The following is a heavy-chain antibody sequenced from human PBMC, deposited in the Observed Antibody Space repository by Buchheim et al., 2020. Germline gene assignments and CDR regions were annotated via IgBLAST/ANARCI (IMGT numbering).Heavy chain of an antibody. V-gene: IGHV4-61*02. J-gene: IGHJ6*02. CDR1: GGSISSGSYY. Sequence: QVQLQESGPGLVKPSQTLSLTCTVSGGSISSGSYYWSWIRQPAGKGLEWIGRIYTSGSTNYNPSLKSRVTISVDTSKNQFSLKLSSVTAADTAVYYCARDLGVRGRYYYYGMDVWGQGTT. D-gene: IGHD3-10*01. CDR3: ARDLGVRGRYYYYGMDV. CDR2: IYTSGST.